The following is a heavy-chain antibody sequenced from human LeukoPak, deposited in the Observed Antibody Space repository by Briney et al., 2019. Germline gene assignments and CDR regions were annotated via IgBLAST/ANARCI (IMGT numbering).Heavy chain of an antibody. CDR1: GGTFSSYA. V-gene: IGHV1-69*05. Sequence: EASVKVSCKASGGTFSSYAISWVRQAPGQGLEWMGRIIPIFGTANYAQKFQGRVTITTDESTSTAYTELSSLRSEDTAVYYCARDRVLLGYYWGQGNLVTVSS. J-gene: IGHJ4*02. D-gene: IGHD3-10*01. CDR2: IIPIFGTA. CDR3: ARDRVLLGYY.